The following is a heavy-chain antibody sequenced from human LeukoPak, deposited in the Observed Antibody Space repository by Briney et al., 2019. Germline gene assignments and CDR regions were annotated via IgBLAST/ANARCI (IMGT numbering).Heavy chain of an antibody. CDR1: GFSFSSYT. V-gene: IGHV3-21*01. CDR2: ISISSSSI. J-gene: IGHJ4*02. CDR3: ARDAGDAIDY. Sequence: GGSLRLSCAASGFSFSSYTMNWVRQAPGKGLEWVSSISISSSSIYYADSVKGRFTISRDNAKNSLYLQMNSLRAEDTAVYYCARDAGDAIDYWGQGTLVTVSS. D-gene: IGHD7-27*01.